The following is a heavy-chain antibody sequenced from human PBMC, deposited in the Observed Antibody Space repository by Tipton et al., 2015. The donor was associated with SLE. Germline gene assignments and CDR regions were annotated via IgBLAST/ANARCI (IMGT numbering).Heavy chain of an antibody. CDR3: ATRQGSGWYQSFDY. CDR2: IKEDGSEK. CDR1: GFTFSNYW. D-gene: IGHD6-19*01. Sequence: GSLRLSCAASGFTFSNYWMTWGRQAPGKGLEWVANIKEDGSEKSYVDSVKGRFTISRDNAKNSLYLQMDNLRPEDTAVYYCATRQGSGWYQSFDYWGQGSLVTVSS. V-gene: IGHV3-7*01. J-gene: IGHJ4*02.